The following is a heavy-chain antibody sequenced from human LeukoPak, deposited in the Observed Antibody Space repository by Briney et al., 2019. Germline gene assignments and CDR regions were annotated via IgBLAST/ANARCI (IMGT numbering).Heavy chain of an antibody. Sequence: PGASVKVSCMASGYTFTSYYMHWVRQAPGQGLEWMGIINPSGGSTSYAQKFQGRVTMTRDTSTSTVYMELSSLRSEDTAVYYCARAGIVVVPAAMPPGYWGQGTLVTVSS. CDR2: INPSGGST. V-gene: IGHV1-46*01. J-gene: IGHJ4*02. CDR3: ARAGIVVVPAAMPPGY. CDR1: GYTFTSYY. D-gene: IGHD2-2*01.